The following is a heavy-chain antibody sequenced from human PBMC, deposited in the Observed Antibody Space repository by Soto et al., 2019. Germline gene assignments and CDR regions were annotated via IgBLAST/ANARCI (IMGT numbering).Heavy chain of an antibody. V-gene: IGHV4-34*01. D-gene: IGHD6-6*01. Sequence: QVQLQQWGAGLLKPSETLSLTCAVYGGSFSGYYWSWIRQPPGKGLEWIGEINHSGSTNYNPSLKCRVTISVDTSKNQFSLKLSSVTAADTAVYYCASRNSSSAIDYWGQGTLVTVSS. J-gene: IGHJ4*02. CDR1: GGSFSGYY. CDR2: INHSGST. CDR3: ASRNSSSAIDY.